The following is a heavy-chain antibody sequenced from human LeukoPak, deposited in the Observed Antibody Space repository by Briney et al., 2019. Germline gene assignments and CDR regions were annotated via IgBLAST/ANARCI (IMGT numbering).Heavy chain of an antibody. V-gene: IGHV4-59*01. Sequence: SENLSLTCTVSGGSISSYYWSWIRQPPGKGLEWIGYIYYSGSTNYNPSLKSRVTISVDTSKNQFSLKLSSVTAADTAVYYCARESPHGVAPSLGQGTLVTVSS. J-gene: IGHJ5*02. CDR1: GGSISSYY. D-gene: IGHD3-3*01. CDR3: ARESPHGVAPS. CDR2: IYYSGST.